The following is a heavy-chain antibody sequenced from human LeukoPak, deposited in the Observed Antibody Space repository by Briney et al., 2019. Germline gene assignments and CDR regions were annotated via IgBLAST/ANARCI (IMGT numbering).Heavy chain of an antibody. J-gene: IGHJ4*02. Sequence: GGSLRLSCAASGFTFSSYSMNWVRQAPGKGLEWVSYIRSSSSTKNYADSVKGRFTISRDNVKNSLFLQMNSLRAEDTAVYYCANSLRLGELSLIGYWGQGTLVTVSS. V-gene: IGHV3-48*04. D-gene: IGHD3-16*02. CDR1: GFTFSSYS. CDR2: IRSSSSTK. CDR3: ANSLRLGELSLIGY.